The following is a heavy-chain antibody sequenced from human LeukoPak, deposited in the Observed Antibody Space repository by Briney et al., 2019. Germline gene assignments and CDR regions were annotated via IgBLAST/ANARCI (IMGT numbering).Heavy chain of an antibody. CDR1: GGTFSSYA. Sequence: SVKVSCKASGGTFSSYAISWVRQAPGQGLEWMGGIIPIFGTANYAQKFQGRVTITTDESTSTAYMELSSLRSEDTAVYYCARDGQLPRTGPNYYYYMDVWGKGTTVTVSS. J-gene: IGHJ6*03. V-gene: IGHV1-69*05. CDR3: ARDGQLPRTGPNYYYYMDV. D-gene: IGHD6-6*01. CDR2: IIPIFGTA.